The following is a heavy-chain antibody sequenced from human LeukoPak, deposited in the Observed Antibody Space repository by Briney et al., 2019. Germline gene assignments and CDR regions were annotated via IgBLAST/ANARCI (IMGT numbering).Heavy chain of an antibody. CDR3: ARDQYPHYDSSGCVNY. CDR2: INPSGGST. Sequence: GASVKVSCKASGYTFTSYYMHWVRQAPGQGLEWMGIINPSGGSTSYAQKFQGRVTMTRDTSTSTVYMELSSLRSEDTAVYYCARDQYPHYDSSGCVNYWGQGTLVTVSS. D-gene: IGHD3-22*01. V-gene: IGHV1-46*01. J-gene: IGHJ4*02. CDR1: GYTFTSYY.